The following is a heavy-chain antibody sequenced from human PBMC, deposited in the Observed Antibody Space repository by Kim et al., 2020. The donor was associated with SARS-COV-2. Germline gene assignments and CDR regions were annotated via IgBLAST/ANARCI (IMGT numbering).Heavy chain of an antibody. D-gene: IGHD6-19*01. CDR1: GFTFSSYG. CDR2: ISYDGSNK. J-gene: IGHJ4*02. CDR3: AKDRGVAVAGTGGLYFDY. V-gene: IGHV3-30*18. Sequence: GGSLRLSCAASGFTFSSYGMHWVRQAPGKGLEWVAVISYDGSNKYYADSVKGRFTISRDNSKNTLYLQMNSLRAEDTAVYYCAKDRGVAVAGTGGLYFDYWGQGTLVTVSS.